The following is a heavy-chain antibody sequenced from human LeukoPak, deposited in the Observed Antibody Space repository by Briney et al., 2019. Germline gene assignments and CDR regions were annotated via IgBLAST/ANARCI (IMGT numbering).Heavy chain of an antibody. Sequence: SETLSLTCTVSGGSISSGSYYWTWIRQPPGKGLEWIGYIYYLGSTNYNPSLNSRVIISLDTSENQFSLRLTSVTAADTALYYCAGATIAAAGFSFDYWGQGTLVTVSS. V-gene: IGHV4-61*01. CDR2: IYYLGST. CDR3: AGATIAAAGFSFDY. CDR1: GGSISSGSYY. J-gene: IGHJ4*02. D-gene: IGHD6-13*01.